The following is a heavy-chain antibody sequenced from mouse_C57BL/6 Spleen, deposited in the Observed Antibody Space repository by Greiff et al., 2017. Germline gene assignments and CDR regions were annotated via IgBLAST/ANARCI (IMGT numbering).Heavy chain of an antibody. Sequence: QVQLQQSGAELVRPGASVTLSCKASGYTFTDYEMHWVKQTPVHGLEWIGAIDPETGGTAYNQKFKGKAILTADKSSSSAYMALRSLTSEDSAVYYCTRGDYGWAFWGQGTLVTVSA. V-gene: IGHV1-15*01. CDR3: TRGDYGWAF. D-gene: IGHD1-1*01. CDR2: IDPETGGT. J-gene: IGHJ3*01. CDR1: GYTFTDYE.